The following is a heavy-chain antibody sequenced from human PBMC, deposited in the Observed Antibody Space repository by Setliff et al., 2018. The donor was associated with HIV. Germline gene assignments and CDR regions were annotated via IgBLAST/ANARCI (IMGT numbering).Heavy chain of an antibody. Sequence: ASVKVSCKASGYTFSTNAIHWVRQAPGQRLEWMGYINAGDDNTRYSQKFQGRVTITRDTSENTAYMELSSLRSEDTAVYYCARGSCGGCYLSDYWGQGTLVTVSS. CDR1: GYTFSTNA. V-gene: IGHV1-3*01. CDR2: INAGDDNT. J-gene: IGHJ4*02. CDR3: ARGSCGGCYLSDY. D-gene: IGHD2-15*01.